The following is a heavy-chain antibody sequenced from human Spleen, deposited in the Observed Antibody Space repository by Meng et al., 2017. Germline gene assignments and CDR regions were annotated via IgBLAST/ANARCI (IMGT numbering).Heavy chain of an antibody. CDR2: INPNSGGT. CDR3: AREPEGLVDY. J-gene: IGHJ4*02. V-gene: IGHV1-2*06. Sequence: ASVKVSCKPSGYNFPDYYIHWVRRAPGQGLEWMGRINPNSGGTSYAQKFQGRVTMTRDTSKNQFSLKLSSVTAADTAVYYCAREPEGLVDYWGQGTLVTVSS. CDR1: GYNFPDYY. D-gene: IGHD2-15*01.